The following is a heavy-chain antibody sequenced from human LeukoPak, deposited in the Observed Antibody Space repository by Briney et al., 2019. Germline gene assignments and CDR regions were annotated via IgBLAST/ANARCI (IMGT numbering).Heavy chain of an antibody. V-gene: IGHV3-23*01. CDR3: AKRGGYSFDY. D-gene: IGHD2-15*01. J-gene: IGHJ4*02. CDR2: FIGGGGST. Sequence: GGSLRLSCAASGFTFSTYAMGWVRQAPGKGLEWVSVFIGGGGSTYYADSVKGRFTISRDNSKNTLYLQMNSLRAEDTAVYYCAKRGGYSFDYWGQGTLVTVSS. CDR1: GFTFSTYA.